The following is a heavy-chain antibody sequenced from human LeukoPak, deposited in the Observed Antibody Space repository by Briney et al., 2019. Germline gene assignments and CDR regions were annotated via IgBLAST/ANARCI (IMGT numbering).Heavy chain of an antibody. V-gene: IGHV3-23*01. CDR3: ASGIAAAGDY. CDR1: GFTFSNYG. CDR2: ITGNGGTT. D-gene: IGHD6-13*01. J-gene: IGHJ4*02. Sequence: GGSLRLSCAASGFTFSNYGMNWVRQAPGKGLEWVSGITGNGGTTYYADSVKGRFTISRDNSKNSLYLQMNSLRTEDTAVYYCASGIAAAGDYWGQGTLVTVSS.